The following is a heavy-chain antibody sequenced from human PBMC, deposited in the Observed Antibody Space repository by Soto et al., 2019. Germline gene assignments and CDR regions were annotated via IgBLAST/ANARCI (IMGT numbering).Heavy chain of an antibody. Sequence: QVQLVQSGAEVKKPGSSVKVSCKASGGTFSSYAISWVRQAPGQGLEWMGGIIPIFGTANYAQKFQGRVTSPPDESTSTAYRELSSRRSEDTAVYYCAGDGGSGWHLVWFDPWGQGTLVTVSS. CDR1: GGTFSSYA. V-gene: IGHV1-69*05. CDR2: IIPIFGTA. D-gene: IGHD6-19*01. CDR3: AGDGGSGWHLVWFDP. J-gene: IGHJ5*02.